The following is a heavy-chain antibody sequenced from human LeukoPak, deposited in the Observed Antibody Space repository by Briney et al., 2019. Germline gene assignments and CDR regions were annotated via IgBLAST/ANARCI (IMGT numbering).Heavy chain of an antibody. CDR3: ARDSIGGNYAFDI. CDR1: GGSISSGGYY. CDR2: IYYSGST. V-gene: IGHV4-31*03. D-gene: IGHD4-23*01. J-gene: IGHJ3*02. Sequence: SETLSLTCTVSGGSISSGGYYWSWIRQHPGKGLEWFGYIYYSGSTYYNPSLKSRVTISVDTSKNQFSLKLSSVTAADTAVYYCARDSIGGNYAFDIWGQGTMVTVSS.